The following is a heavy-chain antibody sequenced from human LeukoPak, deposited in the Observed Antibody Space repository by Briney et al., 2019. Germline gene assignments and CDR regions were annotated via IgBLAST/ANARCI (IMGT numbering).Heavy chain of an antibody. Sequence: SGGSLRLSCAASGFTFSSYSMNWVRQAPGKGLEWVSSISSSSSYIYYADSVKGRFTISRDNAKNSLYLQMNSLRAEDTAVYYCARMDYYGSGSYRIDAFDIWGQGTMVTVSS. CDR2: ISSSSSYI. J-gene: IGHJ3*02. V-gene: IGHV3-21*01. D-gene: IGHD3-10*01. CDR3: ARMDYYGSGSYRIDAFDI. CDR1: GFTFSSYS.